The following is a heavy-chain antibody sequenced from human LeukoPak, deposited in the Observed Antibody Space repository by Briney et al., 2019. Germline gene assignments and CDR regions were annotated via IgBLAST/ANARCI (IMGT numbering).Heavy chain of an antibody. J-gene: IGHJ6*03. CDR1: GFTFSSYS. D-gene: IGHD2/OR15-2a*01. CDR2: ISTSSIYI. Sequence: GGSLRLSCAAYGFTFSSYSMNWVRQAPGKRLEGVSFISTSSIYIYYADSGKGRFTISRDNAKNSLYLEMNSLRAEDTAVYYCAKDGSMPWGYYMDVWGKGTTVTISS. CDR3: AKDGSMPWGYYMDV. V-gene: IGHV3-21*01.